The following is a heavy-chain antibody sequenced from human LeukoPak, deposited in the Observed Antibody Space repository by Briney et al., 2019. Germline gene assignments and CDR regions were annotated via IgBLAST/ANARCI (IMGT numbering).Heavy chain of an antibody. CDR1: GFTFSSDW. Sequence: SGGSLRLSCAASGFTFSSDWMGWVRQAPGKGLEWVANIKQEGSEKYYVDSVKGRFTISRDNAKNSLYLQMNSLRAEDTAVYYCARREQLVHPNFDYWGQGTLVTVSS. D-gene: IGHD6-13*01. V-gene: IGHV3-7*01. J-gene: IGHJ4*02. CDR2: IKQEGSEK. CDR3: ARREQLVHPNFDY.